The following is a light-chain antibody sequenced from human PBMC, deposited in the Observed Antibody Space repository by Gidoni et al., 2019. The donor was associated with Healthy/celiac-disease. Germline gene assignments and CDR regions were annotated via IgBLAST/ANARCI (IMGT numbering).Light chain of an antibody. J-gene: IGKJ5*01. Sequence: EIELTQSPATLSLSPGERATLSCRASQSVSSYLAWYQQKPGQAPRLLIYDASNRATGIPARFSGSGSGTYFTLTISSLEPEDFAVYYCQQRSSPITFGQGTRLEIK. V-gene: IGKV3-11*01. CDR3: QQRSSPIT. CDR1: QSVSSY. CDR2: DAS.